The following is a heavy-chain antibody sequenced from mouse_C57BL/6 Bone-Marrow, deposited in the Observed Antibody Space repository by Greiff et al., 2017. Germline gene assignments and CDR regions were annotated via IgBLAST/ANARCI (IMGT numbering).Heavy chain of an antibody. CDR3: ARERIYYYGSSYWYFDV. D-gene: IGHD1-1*01. CDR2: INPNNGGT. Sequence: VQLQQSGPELVKPGASVKIPCKASGYTFTDYNMDWVKQSHGKSLEWIGDINPNNGGTIYNQKFKGKATLTVDKSSSTAYMELRSLTSEDTAVYYCARERIYYYGSSYWYFDVWGTGTTVTVSS. CDR1: GYTFTDYN. V-gene: IGHV1-18*01. J-gene: IGHJ1*03.